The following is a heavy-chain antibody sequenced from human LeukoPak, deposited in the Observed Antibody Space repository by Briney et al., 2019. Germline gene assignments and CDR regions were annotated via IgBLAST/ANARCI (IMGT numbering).Heavy chain of an antibody. J-gene: IGHJ4*02. CDR2: FNSDGITT. V-gene: IGHV3-74*01. Sequence: PGGSLRLPCAASGFTFSNYWMHWVRQAPGKGLVWVSRFNSDGITTSYADSVKGRFTISRDNAKNTLYLQMNSLRAEDTAVYYCARGRYYLDSWGQGTLVTVSS. CDR1: GFTFSNYW. CDR3: ARGRYYLDS.